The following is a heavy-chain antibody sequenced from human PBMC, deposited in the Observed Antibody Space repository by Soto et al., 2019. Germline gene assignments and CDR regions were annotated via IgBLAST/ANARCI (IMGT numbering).Heavy chain of an antibody. Sequence: SETLSLTCTVSVVSISSSSYYWGWIRQPPWKGLEWIGSIYYSGSTYYNPSLKSRVTISVDTSKNQFSLKLSSVTAADTAVYYCANAGTLEYNWFNPQGQGPLVTLSS. V-gene: IGHV4-39*01. J-gene: IGHJ5*02. CDR1: VVSISSSSYY. CDR2: IYYSGST. CDR3: ANAGTLEYNWFNP. D-gene: IGHD6-13*01.